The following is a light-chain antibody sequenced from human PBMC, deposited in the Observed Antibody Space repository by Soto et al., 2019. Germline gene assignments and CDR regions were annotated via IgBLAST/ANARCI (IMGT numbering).Light chain of an antibody. CDR2: DAS. CDR1: QSVSNTH. CDR3: QQCGAAPFT. V-gene: IGKV3-20*01. Sequence: EVVLTQSPGTLSLSPVERATLSCRASQSVSNTHVSWYQQIPGQAPRLLISDASHRAAGIPDRFSGSGSGTDFTLTISSLEPEDFAVYYCQQCGAAPFTFGQGTKLEIK. J-gene: IGKJ2*01.